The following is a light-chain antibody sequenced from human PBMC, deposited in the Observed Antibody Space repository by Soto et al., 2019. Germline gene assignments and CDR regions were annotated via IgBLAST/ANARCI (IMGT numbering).Light chain of an antibody. V-gene: IGKV1-5*03. CDR3: QQYHSYPFT. CDR1: QSISSW. J-gene: IGKJ4*01. Sequence: DIQMTQSPSTLSASVGDRVTITCRASQSISSWLAWYQQKPGKAPKFLMYKASSLESGVPLRFSGSGSGTEFTLTVSGLQPVDFATYYCQQYHSYPFTFGGGTKVDIK. CDR2: KAS.